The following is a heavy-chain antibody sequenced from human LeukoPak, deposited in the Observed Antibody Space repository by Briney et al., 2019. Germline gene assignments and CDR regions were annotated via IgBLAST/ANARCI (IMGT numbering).Heavy chain of an antibody. V-gene: IGHV3-66*01. J-gene: IGHJ4*02. Sequence: GGSLRLSCAASGFTLTNNYMSWVRQAPGKGVEGVSVIHIDGTTYYADSVKGRFTISRDNSKNTLYLQMNGLRADDTAVYYCAKMASYSGYDLDYWGQGTLVTVSS. D-gene: IGHD5-12*01. CDR3: AKMASYSGYDLDY. CDR1: GFTLTNNY. CDR2: IHIDGTT.